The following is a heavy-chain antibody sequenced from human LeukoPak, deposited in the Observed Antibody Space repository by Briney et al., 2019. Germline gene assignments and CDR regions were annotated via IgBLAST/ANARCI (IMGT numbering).Heavy chain of an antibody. D-gene: IGHD2-2*01. CDR3: ARESPASTSGPPPDS. CDR2: ISAYNGNT. J-gene: IGHJ5*01. V-gene: IGHV1-18*01. Sequence: GASVKVSCKASGYTFTIYGISWVRQAPGQGLEWMGWISAYNGNTNYAQKLQGRVTMTTDTSTSTAYMELRSLRSDDTAVYYCARESPASTSGPPPDSWGQGTLVTVSS. CDR1: GYTFTIYG.